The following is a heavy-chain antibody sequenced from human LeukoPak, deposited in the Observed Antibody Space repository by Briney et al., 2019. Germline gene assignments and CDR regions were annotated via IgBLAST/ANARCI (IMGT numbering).Heavy chain of an antibody. Sequence: ASVKVSCKASGYTFTSYDINWVRQATGQGLEWMGWMNPNNGNTNYAQKLQGRVTMTTDTSTSTAYMELRSLRSDDTAVYYCARDLMERYFDWLFSPFDYWGQGTLVTVSS. CDR3: ARDLMERYFDWLFSPFDY. V-gene: IGHV1-18*01. CDR1: GYTFTSYD. D-gene: IGHD3-9*01. J-gene: IGHJ4*02. CDR2: MNPNNGNT.